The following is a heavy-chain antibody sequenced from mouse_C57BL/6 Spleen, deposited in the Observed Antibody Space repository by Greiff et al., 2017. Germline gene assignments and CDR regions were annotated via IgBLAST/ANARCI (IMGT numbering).Heavy chain of an antibody. J-gene: IGHJ3*01. CDR2: IDPENGDT. CDR1: GFNIKDDY. D-gene: IGHD2-1*01. Sequence: EVHLVESGAELVRPGASVKLSCTASGFNIKDDYMHWVKQRPEQGLEWIGWIDPENGDTEYASKFQGKATITADTSSNTAYLQLSSLTSEDTAVYYCTTRGNYEFAYWGQGTMVTVSA. V-gene: IGHV14-4*01. CDR3: TTRGNYEFAY.